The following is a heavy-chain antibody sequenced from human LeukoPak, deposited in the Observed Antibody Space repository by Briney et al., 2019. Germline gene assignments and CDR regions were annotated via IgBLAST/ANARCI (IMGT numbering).Heavy chain of an antibody. CDR3: AREFYYGSGSPGFDY. V-gene: IGHV3-21*01. Sequence: GGSLRLSCAASGFTFSSYSMNWVRQAPGKGLEWVSSISSSSSYIYYADLVKGRFTISRDNAKNSLYLQMNSLRAEDTAVYYCAREFYYGSGSPGFDYWGQGTLVTVSS. D-gene: IGHD3-10*01. CDR2: ISSSSSYI. J-gene: IGHJ4*02. CDR1: GFTFSSYS.